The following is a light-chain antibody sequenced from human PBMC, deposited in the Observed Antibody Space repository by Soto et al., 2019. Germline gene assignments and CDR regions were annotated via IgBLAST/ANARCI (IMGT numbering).Light chain of an antibody. CDR1: QSVSID. J-gene: IGKJ4*01. CDR2: GAS. V-gene: IGKV3-15*01. Sequence: EILMTQSPSTLAVSPGEGATLSCRASQSVSIDLAWYQQTPGQAPRLLIYGASTRATGIPPRFSGSGSGTEFTLSISSLQYTDFAVYYCQQYYDWHSLTFGGGTKVDIK. CDR3: QQYYDWHSLT.